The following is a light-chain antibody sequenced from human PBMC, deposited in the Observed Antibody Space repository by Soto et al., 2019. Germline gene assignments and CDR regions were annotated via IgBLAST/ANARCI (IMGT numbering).Light chain of an antibody. CDR1: QSINTY. Sequence: ENVLTQSPATLSLSPGEGATLSCRASQSINTYLAWYQQKPGQAPRLLIYDASKRATGIPARFSGSGSGTNFTLTISSLQSEDFAVYYCQQYNNWPLTFGQGTKVEIK. V-gene: IGKV3-11*01. CDR3: QQYNNWPLT. CDR2: DAS. J-gene: IGKJ1*01.